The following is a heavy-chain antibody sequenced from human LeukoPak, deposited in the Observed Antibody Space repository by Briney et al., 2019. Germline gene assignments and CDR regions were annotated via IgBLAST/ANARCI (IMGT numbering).Heavy chain of an antibody. CDR3: ARAVYDSSGYHYYYYYMDV. J-gene: IGHJ6*03. Sequence: GGSLRLSCAASGFTFSSYSMNWVRQAPGKGLEWVSYISSSSSTIYYADSVKGRFTISRDNAKNLLYLQMNSLRAEDTAVYYCARAVYDSSGYHYYYYYMDVWGKGTTVTVSS. V-gene: IGHV3-48*04. CDR2: ISSSSSTI. D-gene: IGHD3-22*01. CDR1: GFTFSSYS.